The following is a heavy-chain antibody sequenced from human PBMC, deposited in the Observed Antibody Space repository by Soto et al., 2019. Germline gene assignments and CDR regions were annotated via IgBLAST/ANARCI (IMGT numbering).Heavy chain of an antibody. D-gene: IGHD3-3*01. CDR3: ALAGTIFGVAPNYYFDY. Sequence: VKVSCKASGYTFTSYYMHWVRQAPGQGLEWMGIINPSGGSTSYAQKFQGRVTMTRDTSTSTVYMELSSLRSEDTAVYYCALAGTIFGVAPNYYFDYWGQGTLVTVSS. V-gene: IGHV1-46*03. CDR1: GYTFTSYY. J-gene: IGHJ4*02. CDR2: INPSGGST.